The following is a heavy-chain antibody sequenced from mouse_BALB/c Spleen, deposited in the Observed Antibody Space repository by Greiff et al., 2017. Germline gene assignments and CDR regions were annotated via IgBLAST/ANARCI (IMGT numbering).Heavy chain of an antibody. CDR3: SALSITTVVDWYGGV. CDR2: IDPENGDT. Sequence: VQLQQSGAELVRPGASVKLSCTASGFNIKDYYMHWVKQRPEQGLEWIGWIDPENGDTEYAPKFQGKATMTADTSSNTAYLQLSSLTSEDTAVYCCSALSITTVVDWYGGVGGGGTTDSVS. J-gene: IGHJ1*01. CDR1: GFNIKDYY. D-gene: IGHD1-1*01. V-gene: IGHV14-4*02.